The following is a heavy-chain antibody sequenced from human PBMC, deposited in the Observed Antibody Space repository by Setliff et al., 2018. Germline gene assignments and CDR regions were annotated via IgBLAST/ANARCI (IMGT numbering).Heavy chain of an antibody. J-gene: IGHJ6*03. D-gene: IGHD7-27*01. CDR3: ASIDWGENFYNMDF. CDR1: GFTFSKYW. Sequence: PGGSLRLSCGASGFTFSKYWMYWVRQVPGKGLVWVSRINGDGTITNYADSVKGRFTISRDNAKNTLYLQMNSLRGEDTAVYFCASIDWGENFYNMDFWGKGTTVTVSS. CDR2: INGDGTIT. V-gene: IGHV3-74*01.